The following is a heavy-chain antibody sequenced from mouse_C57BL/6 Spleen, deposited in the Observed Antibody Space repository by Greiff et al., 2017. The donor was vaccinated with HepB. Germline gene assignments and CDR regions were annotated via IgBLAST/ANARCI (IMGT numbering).Heavy chain of an antibody. CDR1: GFNIKDYY. J-gene: IGHJ1*03. CDR3: ARCDYDYDDDWYFDG. D-gene: IGHD2-4*01. CDR2: IDPEDGEN. Sequence: EVQLQQSGAELVKPGASVKLSCTASGFNIKDYYMHWVKQRTEQGLEWIGRIDPEDGENKYAPKFQGKATITADTSSNTAYLQLSSLTSEDTAVYYCARCDYDYDDDWYFDGWGTGTTVTVSS. V-gene: IGHV14-2*01.